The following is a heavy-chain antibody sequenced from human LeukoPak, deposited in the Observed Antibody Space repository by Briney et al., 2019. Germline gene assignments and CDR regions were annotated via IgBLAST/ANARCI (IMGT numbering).Heavy chain of an antibody. D-gene: IGHD3-16*01. V-gene: IGHV4-39*02. J-gene: IGHJ6*03. Sequence: SETLSLTCTVSDGSISRSSYYWGWIRQPPGKGLEWIGSIYYSGSTYYNPSLKSRVTISVDMSKNQFYLRLSSVTAADTAVYYCARETHYDYSYHYYMDVWGKGTTVTISS. CDR3: ARETHYDYSYHYYMDV. CDR2: IYYSGST. CDR1: DGSISRSSYY.